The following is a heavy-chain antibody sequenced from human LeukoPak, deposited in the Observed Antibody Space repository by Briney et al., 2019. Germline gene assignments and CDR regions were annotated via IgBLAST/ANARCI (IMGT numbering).Heavy chain of an antibody. D-gene: IGHD6-19*01. Sequence: PSETLSLTCTVSGGXISSYYCSWIRQPPGKGLEWIGNIHYSGTTNYNPSLKSRVTISIDTSKNQFSLKLSSVTAADTAVYYCARRFDTSGWVDYWGQGTLVTVSS. J-gene: IGHJ4*02. V-gene: IGHV4-59*08. CDR1: GGXISSYY. CDR3: ARRFDTSGWVDY. CDR2: IHYSGTT.